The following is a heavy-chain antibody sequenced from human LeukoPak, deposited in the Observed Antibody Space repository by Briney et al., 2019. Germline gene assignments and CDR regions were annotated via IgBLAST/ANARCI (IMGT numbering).Heavy chain of an antibody. CDR3: ARMAAYCTNSSCYEWYYFDY. V-gene: IGHV3-11*01. D-gene: IGHD2-2*01. J-gene: IGHJ4*02. CDR1: GFTFSDHY. Sequence: GGSLRLSCAASGFTFSDHYMTWIRQAPGKGLEWVSCISSSGSSIYYADSVKGRFTISRDNAENSLYLQMNSLRADDTAVYYCARMAAYCTNSSCYEWYYFDYWGQGTLVTVSS. CDR2: ISSSGSSI.